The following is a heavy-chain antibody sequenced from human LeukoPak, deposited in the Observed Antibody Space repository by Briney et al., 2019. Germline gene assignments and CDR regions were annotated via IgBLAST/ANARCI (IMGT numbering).Heavy chain of an antibody. Sequence: PSETLSLTCTVSGYSISSGYYWGWIRQPPGKGLEWIGYIYYSGSTNYNPSLKSRVTISVDTSKNQFSLKLSSVTAADTAVYYCARDRVVPAAMFSYYYYMDVWGKGTTVTISS. D-gene: IGHD2-2*01. J-gene: IGHJ6*03. CDR2: IYYSGST. V-gene: IGHV4-38-2*02. CDR1: GYSISSGYY. CDR3: ARDRVVPAAMFSYYYYMDV.